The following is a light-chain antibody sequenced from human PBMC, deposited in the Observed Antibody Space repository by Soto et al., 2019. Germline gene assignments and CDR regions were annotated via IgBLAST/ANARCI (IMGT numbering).Light chain of an antibody. Sequence: DIEMTQSPSSLSASVGDRVTITCRASQSISTYLNWYQKKPGKAPKSLIYGASTLQSGVPSRFSGSGSGTDFTLTISSLQPEDFATYYCQHFKSFPITFGQGTRLEIK. J-gene: IGKJ5*01. CDR2: GAS. V-gene: IGKV1-39*01. CDR1: QSISTY. CDR3: QHFKSFPIT.